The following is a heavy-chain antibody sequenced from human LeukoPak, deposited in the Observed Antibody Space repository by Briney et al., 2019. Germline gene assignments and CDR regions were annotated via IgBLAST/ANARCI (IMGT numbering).Heavy chain of an antibody. J-gene: IGHJ4*02. D-gene: IGHD5-18*01. CDR2: IGSSSTFI. CDR3: ARGGRRYSYGLFDY. Sequence: GGCLRLSCAASGFTFTRYTMNWVRQAPGKGLEWVSSIGSSSTFIYYADSVKGRFTISRDNAKNSLYLQMNSLRAEDTAVYYCARGGRRYSYGLFDYWGQGTMVTVSS. V-gene: IGHV3-21*01. CDR1: GFTFTRYT.